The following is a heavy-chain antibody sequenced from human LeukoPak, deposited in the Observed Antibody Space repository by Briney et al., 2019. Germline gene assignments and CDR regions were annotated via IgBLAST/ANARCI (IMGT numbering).Heavy chain of an antibody. V-gene: IGHV1-46*01. CDR3: GRNEGIQLWSTDY. J-gene: IGHJ4*02. Sequence: ASAKVSCKASGYTFTSYYMHWVRQAPGQGLEWMGIINPSGGSTSYAQKFQGRVNMTRDKSTSTVYMELSSLRTEDTAVYYWGRNEGIQLWSTDYWGQGTLVTVSS. CDR1: GYTFTSYY. D-gene: IGHD5-18*01. CDR2: INPSGGST.